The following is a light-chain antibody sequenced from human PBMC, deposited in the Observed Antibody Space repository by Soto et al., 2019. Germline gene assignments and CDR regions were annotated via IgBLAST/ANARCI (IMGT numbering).Light chain of an antibody. J-gene: IGLJ1*01. CDR3: CSYAGSSSSPYV. CDR1: SSDVGSYNL. CDR2: EGT. V-gene: IGLV2-23*01. Sequence: QSALTQPASVSGSPGQSITISCSETSSDVGSYNLVSWYQQHPGKAPKLIIYEGTKRPSGVSNRFSGSKSGNTASLTISGLQAEDEGDYYCCSYAGSSSSPYVFGTETKLTVL.